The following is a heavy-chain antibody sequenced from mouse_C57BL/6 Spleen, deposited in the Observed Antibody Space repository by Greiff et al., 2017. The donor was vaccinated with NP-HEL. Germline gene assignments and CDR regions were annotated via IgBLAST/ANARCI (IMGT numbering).Heavy chain of an antibody. CDR3: TKAHYGSSYAY. CDR1: GFNIKDYY. V-gene: IGHV14-1*01. D-gene: IGHD1-1*01. Sequence: VQLQQSGAELVRPGASVKLSCTASGFNIKDYYMHWVKQRPEQGLEWFGRIDPEDGDTEYAPKFQGKATMTADTSSNTAYLQRSSLTSEDTAVYYCTKAHYGSSYAYWGQGTLVTVSA. J-gene: IGHJ3*01. CDR2: IDPEDGDT.